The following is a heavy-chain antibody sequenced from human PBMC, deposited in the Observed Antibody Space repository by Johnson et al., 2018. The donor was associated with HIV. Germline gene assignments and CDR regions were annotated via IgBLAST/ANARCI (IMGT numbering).Heavy chain of an antibody. J-gene: IGHJ3*02. CDR1: GFTFDDYA. CDR3: ATRQQPVPGAFDI. D-gene: IGHD6-13*01. V-gene: IGHV3-NL1*01. Sequence: QVQLVESGGVVVQPGGSLRLSCAASGFTFDDYAMHWVRQAPGKGLEWVSGMGTAGDRHYADSVNGRFTISRDNSKNTLYLQMNSLRAEDKAVYYCATRQQPVPGAFDIWGQGTMVTVSS. CDR2: MGTAGDR.